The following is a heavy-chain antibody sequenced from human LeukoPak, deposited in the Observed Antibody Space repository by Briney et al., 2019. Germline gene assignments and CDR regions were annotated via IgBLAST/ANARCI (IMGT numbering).Heavy chain of an antibody. Sequence: GESLKISCKGSGYSFTNYWIGWVRQMPGKGLEWMGIIYPGDSDTKYSPSFQGQVIISADKSISTAYLQWSSLQASDTAMYYCARTYCSVVNCHKGDYYHGLDVWGQGTTVAVSS. CDR2: IYPGDSDT. CDR3: ARTYCSVVNCHKGDYYHGLDV. CDR1: GYSFTNYW. D-gene: IGHD2-15*01. J-gene: IGHJ6*02. V-gene: IGHV5-51*01.